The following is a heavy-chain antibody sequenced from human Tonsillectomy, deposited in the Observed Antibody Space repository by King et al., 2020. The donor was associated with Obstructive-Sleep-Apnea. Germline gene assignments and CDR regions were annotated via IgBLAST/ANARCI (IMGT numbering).Heavy chain of an antibody. CDR1: GESFSGYY. J-gene: IGHJ6*02. CDR3: ARLVGGVDV. CDR2: INHSGST. Sequence: VQLQQWGAGLLKPSETLSLTCAVYGESFSGYYWSWIRQPPEKGLEWIGEINHSGSTNYNPSLKSRVTILVDTSKNQFSLKLSAVTAADTAVYYCARLVGGVDVWGQGTTVTVSS. V-gene: IGHV4-34*01. D-gene: IGHD2-15*01.